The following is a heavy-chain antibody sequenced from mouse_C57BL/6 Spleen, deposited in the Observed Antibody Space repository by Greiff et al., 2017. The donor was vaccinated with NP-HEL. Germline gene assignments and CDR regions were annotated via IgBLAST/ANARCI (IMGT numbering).Heavy chain of an antibody. D-gene: IGHD3-2*02. J-gene: IGHJ2*01. Sequence: QVQLQQSGPELVKPGASVKISCKASGYAFSSSWMNWVTQRPGKGLEWIGRIYPGDGDTNYNGKFKGKATLTADKSSSTAYMQLSSLTSEDSAVYFCARVRDGADYWGQGTTLTVSS. CDR3: ARVRDGADY. V-gene: IGHV1-82*01. CDR1: GYAFSSSW. CDR2: IYPGDGDT.